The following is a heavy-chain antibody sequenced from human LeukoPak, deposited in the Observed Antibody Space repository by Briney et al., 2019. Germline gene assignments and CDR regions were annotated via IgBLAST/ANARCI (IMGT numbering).Heavy chain of an antibody. J-gene: IGHJ4*02. CDR1: GFIFSRDS. CDR2: INGGGSPI. V-gene: IGHV3-48*01. Sequence: GGSLRLSCAASGFIFSRDSMNWVRQAPGKGLEWVAYINGGGSPIYYADSVRGRFTISRDNSKNTLYLQMNSLRAEDTAVYYCAKGGGAIGYWGQGTLVTVSS. CDR3: AKGGGAIGY. D-gene: IGHD3-16*01.